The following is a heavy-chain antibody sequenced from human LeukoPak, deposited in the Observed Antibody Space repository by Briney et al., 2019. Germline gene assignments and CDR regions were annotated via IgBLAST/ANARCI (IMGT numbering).Heavy chain of an antibody. CDR2: ISNNGGST. CDR3: ARGEGYGDYVWGSYRPYYFDY. CDR1: GFTFSSYA. Sequence: GGSLRLSCAASGFTFSSYAMHWVRQAPGKGLEYVSAISNNGGSTYYANSVKGRFTISRDNSKNTLYLQMGSLRAEDMAVYYCARGEGYGDYVWGSYRPYYFDYWGQGTLVTVSS. D-gene: IGHD3-16*02. V-gene: IGHV3-64*01. J-gene: IGHJ4*02.